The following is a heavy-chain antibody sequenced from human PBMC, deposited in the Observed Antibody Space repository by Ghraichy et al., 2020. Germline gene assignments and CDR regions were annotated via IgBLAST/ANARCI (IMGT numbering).Heavy chain of an antibody. V-gene: IGHV3-74*01. Sequence: GESLNISCAASGFTFRTYWMHWVRQTPGKGLVWVSRIHVDGTDTRYADSVKGRFTISRDNAKNTLYLQMNSLRVEDTAVYYCARDGDYSGSYYDLEYWGQGTLVTVSS. J-gene: IGHJ4*02. D-gene: IGHD1-26*01. CDR3: ARDGDYSGSYYDLEY. CDR2: IHVDGTDT. CDR1: GFTFRTYW.